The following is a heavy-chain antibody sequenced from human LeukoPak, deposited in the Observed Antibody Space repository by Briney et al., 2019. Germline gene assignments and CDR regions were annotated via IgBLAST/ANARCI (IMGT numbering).Heavy chain of an antibody. V-gene: IGHV3-30*02. CDR3: AKVHPPYDSSGYYPAYYYYYYMDV. Sequence: GGSLRLSCAASGFTFSSYGMHWVRQAPGKGLAWVTFIHHHGSNKYYADSVKGRFTISRDNSKNTLYLQMNSLRAEDTAVYYCAKVHPPYDSSGYYPAYYYYYYMDVWGKGTTVTISS. CDR2: IHHHGSNK. J-gene: IGHJ6*03. D-gene: IGHD3-22*01. CDR1: GFTFSSYG.